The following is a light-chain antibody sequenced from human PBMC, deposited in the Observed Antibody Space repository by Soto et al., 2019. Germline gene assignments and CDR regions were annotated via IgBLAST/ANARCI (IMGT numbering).Light chain of an antibody. CDR1: SSDVGGYNY. J-gene: IGLJ1*01. CDR2: EVS. Sequence: QSALTQPASVSGSPGQSITISCTGTSSDVGGYNYVSWYQQHPGKAPKLMIYEVSNRPSGVSNRFSASKSGNTASLTISGLQAEPEADYYCSSYTSTSIDDVFGPGIKLTVL. V-gene: IGLV2-14*01. CDR3: SSYTSTSIDDV.